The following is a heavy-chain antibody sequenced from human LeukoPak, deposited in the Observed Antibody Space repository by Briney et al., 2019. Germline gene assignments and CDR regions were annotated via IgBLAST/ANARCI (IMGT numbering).Heavy chain of an antibody. D-gene: IGHD1-1*01. CDR2: IYWNDEK. V-gene: IGHV2-5*01. J-gene: IGHJ6*03. CDR3: AHSSGTLYYYYLDV. CDR1: GFSLTASGMG. Sequence: SGPTLVNPPQTLTLTCSFSGFSLTASGMGVGWIRQPPGKALEWLALIYWNDEKRYRPSLKSRLTITKDTSKNQAVLTMTNMDPVDTGTYYCAHSSGTLYYYYLDVWGKGTTVTVSS.